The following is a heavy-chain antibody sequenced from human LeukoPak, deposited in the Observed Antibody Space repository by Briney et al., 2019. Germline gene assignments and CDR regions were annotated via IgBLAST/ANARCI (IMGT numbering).Heavy chain of an antibody. CDR1: GGSISSYY. CDR3: ARVFGYTYGHADY. Sequence: SETLSLTCAVSGGSISSYYWSWIRQPPGKGLEWIGNFYSSGSANYNPSLKSRVTISVETSKNQFSLKLSSVTAADTAVYYCARVFGYTYGHADYWGQGTLVTVSS. D-gene: IGHD5-18*01. CDR2: FYSSGSA. V-gene: IGHV4-59*01. J-gene: IGHJ4*02.